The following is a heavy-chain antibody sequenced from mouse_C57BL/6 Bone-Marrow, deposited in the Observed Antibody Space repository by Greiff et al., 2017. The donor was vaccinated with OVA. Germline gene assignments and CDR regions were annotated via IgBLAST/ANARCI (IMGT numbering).Heavy chain of an antibody. CDR1: GYTFTDYY. D-gene: IGHD1-1*01. CDR2: IYPGSGNT. J-gene: IGHJ4*01. CDR3: ARSGTVVPDYYAMDY. Sequence: QVQLQQSGAELVRPGASVKLSCKASGYTFTDYYINWVKQRPGQGLEWIARIYPGSGNTYYNEKFKGKATLTAEKSSSTAYMQLSSLTSEDSAVYFCARSGTVVPDYYAMDYWGQGTSVTVSS. V-gene: IGHV1-76*01.